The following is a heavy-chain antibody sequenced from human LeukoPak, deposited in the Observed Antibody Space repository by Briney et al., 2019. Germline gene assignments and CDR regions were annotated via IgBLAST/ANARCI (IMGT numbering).Heavy chain of an antibody. J-gene: IGHJ3*02. V-gene: IGHV3-15*01. Sequence: GGSLRLSCAASGFTFSNAWMSWVRQAPGKGLEWVGRIKSKTDGGTTDYAAPVKGRFTISRDDSKNTLYLQMNSLRAEDTAVYYCADGGDDSSGYGLDAFDIWGQGTMITVSS. D-gene: IGHD3-22*01. CDR2: IKSKTDGGTT. CDR1: GFTFSNAW. CDR3: ADGGDDSSGYGLDAFDI.